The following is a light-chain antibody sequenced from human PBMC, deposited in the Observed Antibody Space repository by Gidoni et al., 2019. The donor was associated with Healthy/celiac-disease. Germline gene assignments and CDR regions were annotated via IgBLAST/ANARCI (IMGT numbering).Light chain of an antibody. CDR2: AAS. J-gene: IGKJ3*01. CDR3: QQSYNSPGG. Sequence: DIQLTQSPSSLSASVGDRVTITCRASQSISSYLNWYQQKPGKAPKLLIYAASSLQSGVPSRFSGSGSGTDFTLTISSLQPEDFATYYCQQSYNSPGGFGQGTKVDIK. CDR1: QSISSY. V-gene: IGKV1-39*01.